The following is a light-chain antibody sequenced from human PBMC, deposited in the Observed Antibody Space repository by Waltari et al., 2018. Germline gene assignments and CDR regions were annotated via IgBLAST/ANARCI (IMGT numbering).Light chain of an antibody. J-gene: IGLJ3*02. CDR2: DVS. CDR3: CSYAGSSWV. Sequence: QSALTQPRSVSGSPGQSVTISCTGTSSDVGGYNYVSWYQQHPGKAPKLMIYDVSKRPSGVPDRFSGSKSGNPASLTISGLQAGDEADYYCCSYAGSSWVFGGGTKLTVL. CDR1: SSDVGGYNY. V-gene: IGLV2-11*01.